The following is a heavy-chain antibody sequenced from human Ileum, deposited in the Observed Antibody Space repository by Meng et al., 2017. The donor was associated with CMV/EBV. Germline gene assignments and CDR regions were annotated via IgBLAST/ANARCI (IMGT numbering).Heavy chain of an antibody. V-gene: IGHV4-4*07. CDR1: GGSISGYH. CDR2: VYSSGST. J-gene: IGHJ4*02. D-gene: IGHD1-26*01. CDR3: ARSDYSGNYFALDY. Sequence: VQLQEPGPGPVKPSETLSLICSVSGGSISGYHWNWIRQSAGKGLEWIGRVYSSGSTNFNPSLKSRLTMSVDTSTNQVSLDLSSVTAADTAVYYCARSDYSGNYFALDYWGPGSLVTVSS.